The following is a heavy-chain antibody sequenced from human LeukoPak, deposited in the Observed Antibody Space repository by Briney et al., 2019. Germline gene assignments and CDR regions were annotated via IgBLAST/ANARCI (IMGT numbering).Heavy chain of an antibody. J-gene: IGHJ3*02. Sequence: GASVKASCKASGYTFTSYYMHWVRQAPGQGLEWMGIINPSGGSTSYAQKFQGRVTMTRDTSTSTVYMELSSLRSEDTAVYYCARPWASDAFDIWGQGTMVTVSS. CDR3: ARPWASDAFDI. V-gene: IGHV1-46*01. D-gene: IGHD7-27*01. CDR2: INPSGGST. CDR1: GYTFTSYY.